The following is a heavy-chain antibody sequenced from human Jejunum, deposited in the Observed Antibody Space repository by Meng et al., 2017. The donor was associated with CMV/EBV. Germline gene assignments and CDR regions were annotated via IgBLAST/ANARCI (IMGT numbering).Heavy chain of an antibody. V-gene: IGHV3-30*02. J-gene: IGHJ4*02. CDR1: EFIFNNYG. CDR3: VGHQGGPREGVRLV. CDR2: IDINGENR. D-gene: IGHD3-16*01. Sequence: EFIFNNYGIHWLRQAPGEGLEWLSFIDINGENRYNVDIVKGRFIVSKDKSKNTVFLQMNSLRVEDTAVYYCVGHQGGPREGVRLVWGQGTLVTVSS.